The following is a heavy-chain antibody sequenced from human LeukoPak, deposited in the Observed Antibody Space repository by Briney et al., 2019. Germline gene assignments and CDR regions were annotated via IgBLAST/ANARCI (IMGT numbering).Heavy chain of an antibody. CDR3: ASAAPTPAGQLWSDPFDY. J-gene: IGHJ4*02. Sequence: GGSLRLSCAASGFTFSNAWMSWVRQAPGKGLEWVSYISSSGSTIYYADSVKGRFTISRDNAKNSLYLQMNSLRAEDTAVYYCASAAPTPAGQLWSDPFDYWGQGTLVTVSS. D-gene: IGHD5-18*01. V-gene: IGHV3-11*04. CDR1: GFTFSNAW. CDR2: ISSSGSTI.